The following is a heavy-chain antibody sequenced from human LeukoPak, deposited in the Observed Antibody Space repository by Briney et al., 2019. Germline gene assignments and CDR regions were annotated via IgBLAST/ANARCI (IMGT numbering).Heavy chain of an antibody. J-gene: IGHJ4*02. V-gene: IGHV1-69*01. Sequence: SVKVSCKASGGTFSSYAISWVRQAPGQGLEWVGGIIPIFGTANYAQKFQGRVTITADESTSTAYMELSSLRSEDTAVYYCARLGSYYDSSGYPHEWGQGTLVTVSS. CDR1: GGTFSSYA. D-gene: IGHD3-22*01. CDR2: IIPIFGTA. CDR3: ARLGSYYDSSGYPHE.